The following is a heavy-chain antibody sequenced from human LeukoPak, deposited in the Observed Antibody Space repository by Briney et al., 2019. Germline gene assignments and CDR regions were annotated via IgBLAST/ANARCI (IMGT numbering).Heavy chain of an antibody. V-gene: IGHV4-59*01. CDR3: ARGQWLVRD. D-gene: IGHD6-19*01. Sequence: PSETLSLTCTVSGGSISSYYWSWIRQPPGKGLEWIGYIYYSGSTNYNPSLESRVTISVDTSKNQFSLKLSSVTAADTAVYYCARGQWLVRDWGQGTLVTVSS. J-gene: IGHJ4*02. CDR2: IYYSGST. CDR1: GGSISSYY.